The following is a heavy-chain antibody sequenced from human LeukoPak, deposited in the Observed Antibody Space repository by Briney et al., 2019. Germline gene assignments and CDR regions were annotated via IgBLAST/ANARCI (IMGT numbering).Heavy chain of an antibody. Sequence: GGSLRLSCAASGFTFSNAWMSWVRQAPGKGLEWVAFIRFDGTEQNYAESVKGRFTVSRDNSKNMFFLQMNSLRTEDTAVYYCAKDMIIVPGASDYWGQGTLVTVSS. CDR3: AKDMIIVPGASDY. CDR1: GFTFSNAW. D-gene: IGHD1-26*01. CDR2: IRFDGTEQ. V-gene: IGHV3-30*02. J-gene: IGHJ4*02.